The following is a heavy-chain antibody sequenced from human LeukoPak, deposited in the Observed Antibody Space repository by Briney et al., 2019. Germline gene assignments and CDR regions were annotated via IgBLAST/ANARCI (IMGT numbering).Heavy chain of an antibody. CDR2: IWYDGSNK. V-gene: IGHV3-33*08. CDR1: GFTFSSYA. J-gene: IGHJ6*02. CDR3: ARDRYSSEYYYYGMDV. D-gene: IGHD6-19*01. Sequence: GGSLRLSCAASGFTFSSYAMSWVRQAPGKGLEWVAVIWYDGSNKYYADSVKGRFTISRDNSKNTLYLQMNSLRAEDTAVYYCARDRYSSEYYYYGMDVWGQGTTVTVSS.